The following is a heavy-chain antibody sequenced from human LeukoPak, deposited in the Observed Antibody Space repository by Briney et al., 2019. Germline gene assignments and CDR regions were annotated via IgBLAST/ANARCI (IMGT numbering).Heavy chain of an antibody. V-gene: IGHV4-38-2*02. D-gene: IGHD1-26*01. J-gene: IGHJ4*02. CDR1: GYSISSGYY. Sequence: SETLSLTCTVSGYSISSGYYWGWIRQPPGKGLEWIGSIYHSGSTYYNPSLKSRVTISVDTSKNQFSLKLSSVTAADTAVYYCARGYSGSYYELDGVFDYWGQGTLVTVSS. CDR3: ARGYSGSYYELDGVFDY. CDR2: IYHSGST.